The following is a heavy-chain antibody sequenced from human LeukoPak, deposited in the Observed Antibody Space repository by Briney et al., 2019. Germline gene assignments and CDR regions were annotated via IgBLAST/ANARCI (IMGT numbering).Heavy chain of an antibody. D-gene: IGHD3-22*01. V-gene: IGHV3-21*01. CDR3: ARRSVAYSYESSGYSPVYYFDY. CDR2: ISSSSSYI. J-gene: IGHJ4*02. Sequence: PGGSLRLSCAASGFTFSSYSMNWVRQAPGKGLEWVSSISSSSSYIYYADSVKGRFTISRDNAKNSLYLQMNSLRAEDTAVYYCARRSVAYSYESSGYSPVYYFDYWGQGTLVTVSS. CDR1: GFTFSSYS.